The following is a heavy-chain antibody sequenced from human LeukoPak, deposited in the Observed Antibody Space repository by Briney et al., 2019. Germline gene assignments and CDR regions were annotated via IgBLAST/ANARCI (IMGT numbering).Heavy chain of an antibody. CDR2: IRSKANSYAT. J-gene: IGHJ4*02. V-gene: IGHV3-73*01. CDR1: GFTFSGSA. CDR3: TTGVTTLE. D-gene: IGHD4-17*01. Sequence: GGSPRLSCAASGFTFSGSAMHWVRQASGKGLEWVGRIRSKANSYATAYAASVKGRFTISRDDSKNTAYLQMNSLKTEDTAVYYCTTGVTTLEWGQGTLVTVSS.